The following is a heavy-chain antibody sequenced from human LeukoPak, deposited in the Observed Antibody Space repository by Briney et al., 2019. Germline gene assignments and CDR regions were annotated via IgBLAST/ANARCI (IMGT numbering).Heavy chain of an antibody. J-gene: IGHJ4*02. V-gene: IGHV3-23*01. CDR3: AKGKTGRFLEWLLFDH. CDR2: IGGSGGNT. D-gene: IGHD3-3*01. Sequence: GGSLRLSCVASGFTFSSYAMSWVRQAPGKGLEWVSTIGGSGGNTYFADSVKGRFTISRDNSKNTLYLQMDSLRADDTAVYYCAKGKTGRFLEWLLFDHWGQGTLVTVSS. CDR1: GFTFSSYA.